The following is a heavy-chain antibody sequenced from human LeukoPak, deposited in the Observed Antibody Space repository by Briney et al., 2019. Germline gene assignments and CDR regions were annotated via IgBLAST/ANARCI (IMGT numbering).Heavy chain of an antibody. J-gene: IGHJ5*02. Sequence: NPSETLSLTCTVSGGSISSYYWSWIRQPAGKELEWIGRIYSSGSSSFNPSLKSRVTMSVDTSKNQLSLKLSSVTAADTAVYYCARERAGSGYSGHDGGWFDPWGQGTLVTVSS. CDR1: GGSISSYY. V-gene: IGHV4-4*07. CDR3: ARERAGSGYSGHDGGWFDP. D-gene: IGHD5-12*01. CDR2: IYSSGSS.